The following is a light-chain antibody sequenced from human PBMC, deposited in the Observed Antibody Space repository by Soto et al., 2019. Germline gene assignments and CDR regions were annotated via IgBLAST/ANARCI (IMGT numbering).Light chain of an antibody. J-gene: IGKJ2*01. CDR2: DAS. V-gene: IGKV1-33*01. CDR3: QQSYTFPQT. Sequence: DIQMTQSPSSLSASVGDRVTITCQASQDITSYLNWYQHKPGKAPKLLIYDASILEAGVPPRFSGSGSGTDFTLTISSLQPEDVATYYCQQSYTFPQTFGQGTKLEIK. CDR1: QDITSY.